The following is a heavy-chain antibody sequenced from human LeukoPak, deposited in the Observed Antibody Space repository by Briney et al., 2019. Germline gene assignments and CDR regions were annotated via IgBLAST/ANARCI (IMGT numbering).Heavy chain of an antibody. V-gene: IGHV3-30*02. D-gene: IGHD1-1*01. CDR3: ARYETVQWGPRGAFDI. CDR1: GFTFSSYG. CDR2: IRYDGSNK. J-gene: IGHJ3*02. Sequence: GGSLRLSRAASGFTFSSYGMHWVRQAPGKGLEWVAFIRYDGSNKYYADSVKGRFTISRDNSKNTLYLQMNSLRADDTAVYYCARYETVQWGPRGAFDIWGQGTMVTVSS.